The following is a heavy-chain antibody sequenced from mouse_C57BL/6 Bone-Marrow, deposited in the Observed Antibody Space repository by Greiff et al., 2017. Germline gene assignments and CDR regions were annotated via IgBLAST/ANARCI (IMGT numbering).Heavy chain of an antibody. CDR1: GYTFTSYW. J-gene: IGHJ1*03. Sequence: QVQLKQPGAELVRPGSSVKLSCKASGYTFTSYWMDWVKQRPGQGLEWIGNIYPSDSETHYNQKFKDKATLTVDKSSSTAYMQLSSLTSEDSAVYYCARDYYSNWYFDVWGTGTTVTVSS. CDR2: IYPSDSET. V-gene: IGHV1-61*01. CDR3: ARDYYSNWYFDV. D-gene: IGHD2-1*01.